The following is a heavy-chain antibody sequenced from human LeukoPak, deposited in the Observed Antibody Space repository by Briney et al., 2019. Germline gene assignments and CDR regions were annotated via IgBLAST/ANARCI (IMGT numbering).Heavy chain of an antibody. J-gene: IGHJ4*02. CDR1: GFTFSSYG. CDR2: IRYDGSNK. D-gene: IGHD1-26*01. Sequence: GGSLRLSCAASGFTFSSYGMHWVRQAPGKGLEWVAFIRYDGSNKYYADSVKGRFTISRDNSKNTLYLQMNSLRAEDTAVYYCAKDWMYKYSGGYWGQGTLVTVSS. V-gene: IGHV3-30*02. CDR3: AKDWMYKYSGGY.